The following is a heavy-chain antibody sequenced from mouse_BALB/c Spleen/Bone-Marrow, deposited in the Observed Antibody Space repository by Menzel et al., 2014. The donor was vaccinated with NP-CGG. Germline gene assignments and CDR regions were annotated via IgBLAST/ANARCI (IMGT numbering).Heavy chain of an antibody. D-gene: IGHD2-14*01. V-gene: IGHV5-4*02. Sequence: EVKLVESGGGLVKPGGSLKLSCAASGFTFSVYYMYWVRQTPEKRLEWVATISDGGSYTSYLDSVKGRFTISRDNAKNNLYLQMSSLKSEDTAMYYCARTYRPFALDYWGQGTSVPVSS. CDR2: ISDGGSYT. CDR3: ARTYRPFALDY. J-gene: IGHJ4*01. CDR1: GFTFSVYY.